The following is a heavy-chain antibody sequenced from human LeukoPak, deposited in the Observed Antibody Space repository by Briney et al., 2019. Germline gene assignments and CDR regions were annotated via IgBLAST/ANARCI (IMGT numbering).Heavy chain of an antibody. V-gene: IGHV4-30-2*02. CDR3: ARSNDSSGGADY. CDR2: IYHSGST. CDR1: GGSISSGGYS. D-gene: IGHD3-22*01. Sequence: SQTLSLTCAVSGGSISSGGYSWSWIRQPPGKGLEWIGYIYHSGSTYYNPSLKSRVTISVDTSKNQFSLKLSSVTAADTAVYYCARSNDSSGGADYWGQGTLVTVS. J-gene: IGHJ4*02.